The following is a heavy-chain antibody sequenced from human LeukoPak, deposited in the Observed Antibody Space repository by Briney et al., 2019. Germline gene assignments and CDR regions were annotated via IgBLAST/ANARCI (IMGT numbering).Heavy chain of an antibody. J-gene: IGHJ6*03. CDR2: ISSSSSYI. CDR1: GFTFSSYS. CDR3: ARDSSEGPNYYYYYMDV. Sequence: PGGSLRLSCAASGFTFSSYSMNWVRQAPGKGLEWVSSISSSSSYIYYADSVKGRFTISRDNAKNSLYLQMNSLRAEDTAVYYCARDSSEGPNYYYYYMDVWGKGTTVTVSS. V-gene: IGHV3-21*01.